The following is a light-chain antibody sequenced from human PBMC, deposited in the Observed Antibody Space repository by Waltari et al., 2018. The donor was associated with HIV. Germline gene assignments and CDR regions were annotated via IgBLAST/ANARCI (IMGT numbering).Light chain of an antibody. CDR3: QAWDTSVWV. Sequence: SYELTQSPSLSVSPGHTASITCSGDKLGDQYACWYQQKPGQSPVLVIYEDTKRPSGIPERFSGSSSGNTATLTIRGTQAVDAADYYCQAWDTSVWVFGGGTKLTVL. J-gene: IGLJ3*02. CDR1: KLGDQY. V-gene: IGLV3-1*01. CDR2: EDT.